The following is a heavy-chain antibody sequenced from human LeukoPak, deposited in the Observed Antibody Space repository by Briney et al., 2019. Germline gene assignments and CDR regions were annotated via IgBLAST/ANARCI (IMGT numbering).Heavy chain of an antibody. CDR2: ISSSGSTI. D-gene: IGHD3-22*01. V-gene: IGHV3-48*03. CDR1: GFTFSSYE. CDR3: ARRAGDYSHPYDY. J-gene: IGHJ4*02. Sequence: GGSLRLSCAASGFTFSSYEMNWVRQAPGKGLEWVSYISSSGSTIYYADSVKGRFTISRDNAKNSLYLQTNSLRAEDTAMYYCARRAGDYSHPYDYWGQGTLVTVSS.